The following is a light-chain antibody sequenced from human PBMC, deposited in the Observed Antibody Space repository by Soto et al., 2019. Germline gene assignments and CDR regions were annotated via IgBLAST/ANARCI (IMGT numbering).Light chain of an antibody. CDR1: SSDVGRYNY. CDR3: NSYTSSSTRV. V-gene: IGLV2-8*01. CDR2: DVS. Sequence: QSALTQPPSASGSPGQSVTISCTGTSSDVGRYNYVSWYQHHPGKAPKLIIYDVSQRPSGVPDRFSGSKSGNTASLTVSGLQAEDEADYYCNSYTSSSTRVFGGGTKLTVL. J-gene: IGLJ2*01.